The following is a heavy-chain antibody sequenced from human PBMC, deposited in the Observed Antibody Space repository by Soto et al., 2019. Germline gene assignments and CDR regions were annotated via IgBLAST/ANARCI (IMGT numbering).Heavy chain of an antibody. D-gene: IGHD4-17*01. CDR3: SRVKSDLLRWEYFDY. CDR2: INSDGSST. CDR1: GFTFSSYW. Sequence: GGSLRLSCAASGFTFSSYWMHWVRQAPGKGLVWVSRINSDGSSTSYADSVKGRFTISRDNAKNTLYLQMNSLRAEDTAVYYCSRVKSDLLRWEYFDYWGQGTLVTVSS. J-gene: IGHJ4*02. V-gene: IGHV3-74*01.